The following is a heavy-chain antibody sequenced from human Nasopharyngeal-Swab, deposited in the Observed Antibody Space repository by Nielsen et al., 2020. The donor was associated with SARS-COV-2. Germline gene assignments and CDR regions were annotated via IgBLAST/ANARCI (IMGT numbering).Heavy chain of an antibody. Sequence: GGFLRLSCAASGFTFSSYAMHWVRQAPGKGLEWVAVISYDGSNKYYADSVKGRFTISRDNSKNTLYLQMNSLRAEDTAVYYCARDEGGGWRPWGQGTLVTVSS. CDR1: GFTFSSYA. V-gene: IGHV3-30-3*01. CDR2: ISYDGSNK. D-gene: IGHD6-19*01. J-gene: IGHJ4*02. CDR3: ARDEGGGWRP.